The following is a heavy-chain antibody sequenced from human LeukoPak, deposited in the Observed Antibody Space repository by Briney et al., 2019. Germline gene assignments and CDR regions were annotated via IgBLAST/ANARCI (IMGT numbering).Heavy chain of an antibody. CDR1: GGSISSYY. J-gene: IGHJ2*01. V-gene: IGHV4-59*08. CDR3: ASQYTSDYGDWDWYFDL. D-gene: IGHD4-17*01. CDR2: IYYTGRT. Sequence: SETLSLTCTVSGGSISSYYWSWIRQPPGKGLEYIGYIYYTGRTDYNPSLKSRVTISVDTSKKQFSLKLSSVTAADTAVYYCASQYTSDYGDWDWYFDLWGRGTLVTVSS.